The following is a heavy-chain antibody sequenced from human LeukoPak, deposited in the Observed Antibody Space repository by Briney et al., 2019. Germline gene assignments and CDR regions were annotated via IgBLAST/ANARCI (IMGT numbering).Heavy chain of an antibody. CDR3: VNLGQSSGYTFDY. Sequence: PGGSLRLSCSASGFTFSSYAMHWVRQAPGKGLEYVSAISSNGGSTYYADSVKGRFTISRDNSKNTLYLQMSSLRAEDTAVYYCVNLGQSSGYTFDYWGQGTLATVSS. V-gene: IGHV3-64D*06. CDR2: ISSNGGST. J-gene: IGHJ4*02. D-gene: IGHD6-19*01. CDR1: GFTFSSYA.